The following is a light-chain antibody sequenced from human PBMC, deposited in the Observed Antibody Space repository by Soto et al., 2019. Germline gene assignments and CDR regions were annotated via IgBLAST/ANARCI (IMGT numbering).Light chain of an antibody. CDR3: SSYTSSSTLL. J-gene: IGLJ2*01. CDR2: EVS. CDR1: NSDIGGYNY. V-gene: IGLV2-14*01. Sequence: QSVLTQPASVSGSPGQSITISCTGTNSDIGGYNYVSWYQQHPGKAPKLMIYEVSNRPSGVSNRFSASKSGNTASLTISGLQAEDEADYYCSSYTSSSTLLFGGGTKLTVL.